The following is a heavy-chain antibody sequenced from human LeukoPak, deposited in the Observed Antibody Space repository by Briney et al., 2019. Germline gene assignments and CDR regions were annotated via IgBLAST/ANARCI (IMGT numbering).Heavy chain of an antibody. CDR2: INHSGSA. V-gene: IGHV4-34*01. D-gene: IGHD2/OR15-2a*01. Sequence: SETLSLTCAVYGGSFSGYYWNWIRQPPGKGLERIGEINHSGSANYNPSLKSRVTISIDTSKNQFSLKLSSVTAADTAVFYCARGLSNSRRTLLGLDYWGQGTLVTVSS. J-gene: IGHJ4*02. CDR1: GGSFSGYY. CDR3: ARGLSNSRRTLLGLDY.